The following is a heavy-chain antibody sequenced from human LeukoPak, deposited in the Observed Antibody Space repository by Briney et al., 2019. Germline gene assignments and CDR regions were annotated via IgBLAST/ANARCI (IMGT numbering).Heavy chain of an antibody. CDR3: ARPDYYDSSGDPGFDP. J-gene: IGHJ5*02. CDR1: GYTFTSYD. CDR2: MNPNSGHT. Sequence: ASVKVSCKAAGYTFTSYDINWVRQATGQGLEWIGWMNPNSGHTGYAQEFQGRVSMTRNTSMSTACMELSSLRSEDTAVYYCARPDYYDSSGDPGFDPWGQGTLVTVSS. V-gene: IGHV1-8*01. D-gene: IGHD3-22*01.